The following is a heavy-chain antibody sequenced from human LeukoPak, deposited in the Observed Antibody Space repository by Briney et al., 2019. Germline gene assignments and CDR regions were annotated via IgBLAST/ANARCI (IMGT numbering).Heavy chain of an antibody. J-gene: IGHJ4*02. Sequence: GGSLRLSCAASGFTFSSYAMHWVRQAPGKGLEWVAVISYDGSNKYYADSVKGRFTISRDNSKNTLYLQMNSLRAEDTAVYYCARDGCCSGGSCYWSFGHDYWGQGTLVTVSS. CDR2: ISYDGSNK. CDR1: GFTFSSYA. CDR3: ARDGCCSGGSCYWSFGHDY. D-gene: IGHD2-15*01. V-gene: IGHV3-30*04.